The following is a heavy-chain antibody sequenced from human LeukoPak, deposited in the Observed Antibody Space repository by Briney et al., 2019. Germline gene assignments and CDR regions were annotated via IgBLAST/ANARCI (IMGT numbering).Heavy chain of an antibody. Sequence: SETLSLTCTVSGGSISSGSYYWSGTRQPAGKGLEWIGRIYSSGYTNYNPSLKSRATISVDTSKNQFPLALSSVTAADTGVYYCARERPGMVRGVITKEAWGWFAPWGQGTLVTVS. CDR1: GGSISSGSYY. D-gene: IGHD3-10*01. CDR3: ARERPGMVRGVITKEAWGWFAP. CDR2: IYSSGYT. J-gene: IGHJ5*02. V-gene: IGHV4-61*02.